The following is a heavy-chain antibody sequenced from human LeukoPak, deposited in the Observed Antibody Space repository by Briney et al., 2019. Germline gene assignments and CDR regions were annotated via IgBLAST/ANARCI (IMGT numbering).Heavy chain of an antibody. CDR1: GFTFSSQW. CDR2: ISGDGRST. Sequence: GGSQRLSCAASGFTFSSQWMHWVRQAPGKGLVWVSRISGDGRSTPYADFVKGRFTISRDNGKRTAYLQLNSLSAEDTAVYYCVVNIGSGTYGYFQPWGQGTLVTVSS. CDR3: VVNIGSGTYGYFQP. V-gene: IGHV3-74*03. D-gene: IGHD3-10*01. J-gene: IGHJ1*01.